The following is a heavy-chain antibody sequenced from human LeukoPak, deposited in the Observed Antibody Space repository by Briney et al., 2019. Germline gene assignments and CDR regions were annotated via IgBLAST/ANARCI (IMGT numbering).Heavy chain of an antibody. D-gene: IGHD3-10*01. CDR1: GDSISSSSYY. V-gene: IGHV4-39*01. CDR3: ARQVVPAAMLLWFGELLYDY. Sequence: SETLPLTCTVSGDSISSSSYYWGWIRQPPGKGLEWIGSIYYSGSTYYNPSLKSRVTISVDTSKNQFSLKLSSVTAADTAVYYCARQVVPAAMLLWFGELLYDYWGQGTLVTVSS. CDR2: IYYSGST. J-gene: IGHJ4*02.